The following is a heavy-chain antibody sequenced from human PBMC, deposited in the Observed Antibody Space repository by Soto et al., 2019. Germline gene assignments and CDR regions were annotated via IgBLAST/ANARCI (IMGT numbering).Heavy chain of an antibody. V-gene: IGHV3-9*01. CDR2: ISWNSGSI. Sequence: SLRLSCADSGFTFDDYAMHWVRQAPGKGLEWVSGISWNSGSIGYADSVKGRFTISRDNAKNSLYLQMNSLRAEDTALYYCAKDIGSYYYYGMDVWGQGTTVPVFS. CDR1: GFTFDDYA. J-gene: IGHJ6*02. CDR3: AKDIGSYYYYGMDV.